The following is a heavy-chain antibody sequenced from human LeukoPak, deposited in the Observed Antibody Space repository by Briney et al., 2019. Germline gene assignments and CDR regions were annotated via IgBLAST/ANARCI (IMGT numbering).Heavy chain of an antibody. J-gene: IGHJ5*02. Sequence: WETLSLTCAVSGGSFSSSSYYWGWKRQPPGKGLEWIGSIYYSGSTYYNPSLKSRVTISVDTSKNQFSLKLSSVTAADTAVYYCASGSGLHNWFDPWGQGTLVTVSS. CDR3: ASGSGLHNWFDP. CDR1: GGSFSSSSYY. D-gene: IGHD7-27*01. V-gene: IGHV4-39*01. CDR2: IYYSGST.